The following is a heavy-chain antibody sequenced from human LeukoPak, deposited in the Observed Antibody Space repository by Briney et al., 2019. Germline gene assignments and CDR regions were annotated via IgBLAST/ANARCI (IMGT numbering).Heavy chain of an antibody. J-gene: IGHJ3*02. V-gene: IGHV3-21*04. CDR2: ISGASTSI. CDR3: VREGPRGLAFDI. Sequence: NPGGSLRLSCATSGFMFNSYSISWVRQAPGKGLEWVSSISGASTSIYYADSVKGRFTISRDNAKNALYLQMERLRVEDTAVYYCVREGPRGLAFDIWGQGTMVTVSS. CDR1: GFMFNSYS. D-gene: IGHD3/OR15-3a*01.